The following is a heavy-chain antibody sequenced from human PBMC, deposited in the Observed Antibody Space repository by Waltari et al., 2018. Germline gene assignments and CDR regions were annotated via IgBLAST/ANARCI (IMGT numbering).Heavy chain of an antibody. D-gene: IGHD6-13*01. V-gene: IGHV1-18*01. CDR2: ISVENVNT. Sequence: QAQLVLSGPEVRKPGASVKVPCQASGYTFHTHGISWVRPAPGQGLEWMGWISVENVNTNYGKKFKGRVTMTTDASTNTAFMELRSLRSDDTGLYYCARDRGALAAPRYFDLWGRGTLITVSS. CDR3: ARDRGALAAPRYFDL. CDR1: GYTFHTHG. J-gene: IGHJ2*01.